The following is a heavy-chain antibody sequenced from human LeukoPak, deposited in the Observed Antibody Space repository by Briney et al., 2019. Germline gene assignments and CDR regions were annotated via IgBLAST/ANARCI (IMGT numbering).Heavy chain of an antibody. V-gene: IGHV1-24*01. CDR1: GYTLTELS. Sequence: ASVKVSCKVSGYTLTELSMHWVRQAPGKGLEWMGGFDPEDGETIYAQKFQDRVTMTEDTSTDTAYMELSGLRSEDTAVYYCATNLTCSCTSCFPDYWGQGTLVTVSS. J-gene: IGHJ4*02. CDR2: FDPEDGET. CDR3: ATNLTCSCTSCFPDY. D-gene: IGHD2-2*01.